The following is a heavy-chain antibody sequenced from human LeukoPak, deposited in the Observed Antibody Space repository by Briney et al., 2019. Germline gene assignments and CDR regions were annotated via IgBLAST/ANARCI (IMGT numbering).Heavy chain of an antibody. Sequence: ASVKVSCKASGFTFTSYDINWVRQAPGQGLEWMGWMNPNSGNTGYAQKFQGRVTMTRNTSISTAYMELSSLRSEDTAVYYCARGSKTYYYDSSGPYNWFDPWGQGTLVTVSS. V-gene: IGHV1-8*01. D-gene: IGHD3-22*01. J-gene: IGHJ5*02. CDR3: ARGSKTYYYDSSGPYNWFDP. CDR2: MNPNSGNT. CDR1: GFTFTSYD.